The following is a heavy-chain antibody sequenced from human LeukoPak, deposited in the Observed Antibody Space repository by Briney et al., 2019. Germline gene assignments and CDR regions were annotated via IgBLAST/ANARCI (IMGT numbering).Heavy chain of an antibody. V-gene: IGHV4-39*02. CDR3: ARDPPISDAFDI. J-gene: IGHJ3*02. Sequence: SETLSLTCTVSGGSISSSSYYWGWIRQPPGKGLEWIGSIYYSGSTYYNPSLKSRVTISVDTSKNQFSLKLSSVTAADTAVYYCARDPPISDAFDIWGQGTMVTVSS. CDR2: IYYSGST. CDR1: GGSISSSSYY.